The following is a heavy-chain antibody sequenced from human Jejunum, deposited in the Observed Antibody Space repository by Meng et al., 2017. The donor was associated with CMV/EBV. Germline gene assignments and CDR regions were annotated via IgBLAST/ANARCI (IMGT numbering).Heavy chain of an antibody. CDR2: ISAYNGDT. D-gene: IGHD1-26*01. J-gene: IGHJ4*02. V-gene: IGHV1-18*01. Sequence: QAQRVQSGGEVKKPGASVKVSCKASGDTFTNYGITWVRQAPGQGLEWMGWISAYNGDTNYAQTLQGRVTMTTDTSTSTAYMELRSLRPDDTAVYYCARVEVGITSGDYWGQGTLVTVSS. CDR3: ARVEVGITSGDY. CDR1: GDTFTNYG.